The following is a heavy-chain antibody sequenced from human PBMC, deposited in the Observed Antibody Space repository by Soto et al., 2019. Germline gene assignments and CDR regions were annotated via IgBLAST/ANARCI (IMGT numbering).Heavy chain of an antibody. Sequence: PSETLSLTCSVSGGSVSSGYYYWGWIRQPPGKGLEWIGYFSYSGTTDYNPSLKSRVTISLDTSQNRFSLKLSSVTAADTAVYYCERGPRSWWFDPWGQGTLVTVSS. V-gene: IGHV4-61*03. CDR2: FSYSGTT. CDR1: GGSVSSGYYY. J-gene: IGHJ5*02. CDR3: ERGPRSWWFDP.